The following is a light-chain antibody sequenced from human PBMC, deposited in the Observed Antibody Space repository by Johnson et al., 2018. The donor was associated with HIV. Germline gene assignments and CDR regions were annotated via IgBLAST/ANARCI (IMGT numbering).Light chain of an antibody. J-gene: IGLJ1*01. V-gene: IGLV1-51*01. CDR1: SSNIGNNY. Sequence: QSVLTQPPSVSAAPGQKVTISCSGSSSNIGNNYVSWYQQLPGTAPKLLIYDTYKRFFEIPDRFSGSKSGTSATLGITGLQTGDEADYYCGTWDSSLSGLYVFGTGTKVTVL. CDR2: DTY. CDR3: GTWDSSLSGLYV.